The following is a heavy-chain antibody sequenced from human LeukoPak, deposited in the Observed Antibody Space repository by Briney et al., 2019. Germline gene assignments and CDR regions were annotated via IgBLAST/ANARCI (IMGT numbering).Heavy chain of an antibody. D-gene: IGHD4-17*01. CDR3: ARTYGDYPPKFDYYGMDV. Sequence: GGSLRLSCAASGFTFSSYVMHWVRQAPGKGLEWVAVIWYDGSNKYYVDSVKGRFTISRDNSKNTLYLQMNSLRAEDTAVYYCARTYGDYPPKFDYYGMDVWGQGTTVTVSS. J-gene: IGHJ6*02. CDR1: GFTFSSYV. CDR2: IWYDGSNK. V-gene: IGHV3-33*01.